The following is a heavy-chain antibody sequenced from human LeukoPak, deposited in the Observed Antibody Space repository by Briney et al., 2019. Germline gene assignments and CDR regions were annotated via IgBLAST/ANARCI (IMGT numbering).Heavy chain of an antibody. CDR3: ARAYYGSGVGE. V-gene: IGHV1-8*01. J-gene: IGHJ4*02. CDR1: GYTFTSYD. Sequence: ASVKVSCKASGYTFTSYDINWVRQAPGQGLEWMGWMNPNSGNTGYAQKFQGRVTMTRNTSISTAYMELSSLGSEDTGVYYCARAYYGSGVGEWGQGTLVTVSS. CDR2: MNPNSGNT. D-gene: IGHD3-10*01.